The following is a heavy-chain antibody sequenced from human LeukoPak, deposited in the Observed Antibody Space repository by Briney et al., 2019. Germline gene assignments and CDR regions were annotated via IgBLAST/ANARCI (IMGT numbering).Heavy chain of an antibody. D-gene: IGHD6-19*01. V-gene: IGHV4-59*01. CDR1: GGSISSYY. CDR3: AKTPIAVAGTLVDY. CDR2: IYYSGST. Sequence: SETLSLTCTVSGGSISSYYWSWIRQPPGKGLEWIGYIYYSGSTNYNPSLKSRVTISVDTSKNQFSLKLSSVTAADTAVYYCAKTPIAVAGTLVDYWGQGTLVTVSS. J-gene: IGHJ4*02.